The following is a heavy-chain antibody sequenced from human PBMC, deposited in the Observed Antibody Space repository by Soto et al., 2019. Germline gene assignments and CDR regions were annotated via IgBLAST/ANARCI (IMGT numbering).Heavy chain of an antibody. D-gene: IGHD6-19*01. CDR2: INPNSGGT. V-gene: IGHV1-2*02. Sequence: QVQLVQSGAEVKKPGASVKVSCKASGYTCTGYYMHWVRQAPGQGLEWMGWINPNSGGTNYAQKFQGRVTMTRDTSISTAYMELTRLRSDDTAVYYCARDWGGWLSDSDAFDSWGQGTMVTVSS. CDR1: GYTCTGYY. J-gene: IGHJ3*02. CDR3: ARDWGGWLSDSDAFDS.